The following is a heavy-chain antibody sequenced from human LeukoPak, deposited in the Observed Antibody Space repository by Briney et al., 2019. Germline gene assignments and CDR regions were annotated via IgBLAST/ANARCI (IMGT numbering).Heavy chain of an antibody. D-gene: IGHD1-26*01. V-gene: IGHV3-48*01. Sequence: GGSLRLSCAASGFTFSSHSMNWVRQAPGKGLEWVSYISKTSNTRDYADSVKGRFTISRDNAKNSLYLQMNSLRAEDTAVYYCTRDEEGASREFDYWGQGALVTVSS. J-gene: IGHJ4*02. CDR1: GFTFSSHS. CDR2: ISKTSNTR. CDR3: TRDEEGASREFDY.